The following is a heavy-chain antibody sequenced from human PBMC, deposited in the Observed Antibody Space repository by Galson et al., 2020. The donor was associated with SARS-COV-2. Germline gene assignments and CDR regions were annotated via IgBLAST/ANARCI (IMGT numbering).Heavy chain of an antibody. CDR1: GGSISRSSYY. V-gene: IGHV4-39*01. CDR3: ARYFSTGWYAPPDY. J-gene: IGHJ4*02. D-gene: IGHD6-19*01. CDR2: VYWTGTT. Sequence: ETSETLSLTCTVSGGSISRSSYYWGWIRQPPGKGLEWIATVYWTGTTYYNPSLKSRVTTSVDTSKNQFSLKLSSVTAADTAVYYCARYFSTGWYAPPDYWGQGTLVTVSS.